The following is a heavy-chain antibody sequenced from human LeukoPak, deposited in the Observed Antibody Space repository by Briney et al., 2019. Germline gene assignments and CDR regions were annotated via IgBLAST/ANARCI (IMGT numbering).Heavy chain of an antibody. J-gene: IGHJ4*02. D-gene: IGHD4-17*01. CDR2: IRYDGSNK. CDR1: GFTFSSYG. CDR3: ANWEKLTTASDY. Sequence: GGSLRLSCAAPGFTFSSYGMHWVRQAPGKGLEWVAFIRYDGSNKYYADSVKGRFTISRDNSKNTLYLQMNSLRAEDTAVYYCANWEKLTTASDYWGQGTLVTVSS. V-gene: IGHV3-30*02.